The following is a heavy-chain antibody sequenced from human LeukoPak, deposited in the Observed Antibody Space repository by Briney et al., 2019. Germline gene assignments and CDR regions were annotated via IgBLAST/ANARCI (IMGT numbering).Heavy chain of an antibody. CDR1: GFTISNAW. V-gene: IGHV3-21*04. D-gene: IGHD6-13*01. CDR2: ISTSSSYI. J-gene: IGHJ4*02. Sequence: GGSLRLSCAVSGFTISNAWMSWVRQAPGKGLEGVSSISTSSSYIHYADSVKGRFTISRDNAKNSLYLQMNSLRAEDTAVYYCAREQLGTRSSSWYDVGYRQYYFDYWGQGTLVTVSS. CDR3: AREQLGTRSSSWYDVGYRQYYFDY.